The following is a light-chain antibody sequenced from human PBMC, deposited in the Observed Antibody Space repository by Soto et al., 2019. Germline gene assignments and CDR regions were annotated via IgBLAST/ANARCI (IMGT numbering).Light chain of an antibody. CDR3: QQSDNFPLT. CDR1: QDVSNY. J-gene: IGKJ2*01. CDR2: DAS. Sequence: DIQMTQSPSSLSASVGDRVTITCQASQDVSNYLNWYQQKPAKAPKLLIFDASNLETGVPSRFSGSGSGTDFNFTISSLQPEDIARYYCQQSDNFPLTFGQGTKLEIK. V-gene: IGKV1-33*01.